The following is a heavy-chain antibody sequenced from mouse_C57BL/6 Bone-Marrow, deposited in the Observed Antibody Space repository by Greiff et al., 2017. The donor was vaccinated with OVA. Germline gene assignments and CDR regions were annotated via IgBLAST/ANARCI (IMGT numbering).Heavy chain of an antibody. V-gene: IGHV1-80*01. D-gene: IGHD1-1*01. CDR3: ARHYYGSSHYYAMDY. Sequence: VKLQESGAELVKPGASVKISCKASGYAFSSYWMNWVKQRPGKGLEWIGQIYPGDGDTNYNGKFKGKATLTADKSSSTAYMQLSSLTSEDSAVYFCARHYYGSSHYYAMDYWGQGTSVTVSS. CDR2: IYPGDGDT. CDR1: GYAFSSYW. J-gene: IGHJ4*01.